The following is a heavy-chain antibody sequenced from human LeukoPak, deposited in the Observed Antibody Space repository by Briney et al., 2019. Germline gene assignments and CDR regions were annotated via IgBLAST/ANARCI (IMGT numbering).Heavy chain of an antibody. CDR1: GFTFSSYS. CDR2: ISSSSSYI. Sequence: KSGGSLRLSCAAPGFTFSSYSMNWVRQAPGKGLEWVSSISSSSSYIYYADSVKGRFTISRDNAKNSLYLQMNSLRAEDTAVYYCASLILDYYDSSGQDYWGQGTLVTVSS. V-gene: IGHV3-21*01. CDR3: ASLILDYYDSSGQDY. D-gene: IGHD3-22*01. J-gene: IGHJ4*02.